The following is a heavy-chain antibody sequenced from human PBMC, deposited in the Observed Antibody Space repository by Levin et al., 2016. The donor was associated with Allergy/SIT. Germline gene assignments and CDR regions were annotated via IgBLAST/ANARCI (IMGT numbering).Heavy chain of an antibody. CDR2: IDPSDSYT. Sequence: VRQMPGKGLEWMGRIDPSDSYTNYSPSFQGHVTISADKSISTAYLQWSSLKASDTAMYYCARHYYGSGSSFHGMDVWGQGTTVTVSS. V-gene: IGHV5-10-1*01. D-gene: IGHD3-10*01. CDR3: ARHYYGSGSSFHGMDV. J-gene: IGHJ6*02.